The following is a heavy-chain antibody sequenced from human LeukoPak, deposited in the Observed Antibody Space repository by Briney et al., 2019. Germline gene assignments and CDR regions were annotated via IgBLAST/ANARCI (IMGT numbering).Heavy chain of an antibody. V-gene: IGHV3-23*01. D-gene: IGHD4-17*01. CDR2: ISGSGGST. J-gene: IGHJ3*02. CDR3: AKPMTTVTTSAFDI. Sequence: PGGSLRLSCAASGFTFSNYAMTWVRQAPWKGLEWVSTISGSGGSTYYADSVKGRFTISRDNSKNTLYLQMNSLRAEDTAVYYCAKPMTTVTTSAFDIWGQGTMVTVSS. CDR1: GFTFSNYA.